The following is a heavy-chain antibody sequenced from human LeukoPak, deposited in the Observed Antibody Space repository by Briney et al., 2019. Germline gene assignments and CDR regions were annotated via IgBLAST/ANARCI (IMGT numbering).Heavy chain of an antibody. CDR3: ARGSSWYFDY. CDR2: MNPNSGNT. V-gene: IGHV1-8*01. CDR1: GYTFTSYD. Sequence: ASVKVSCKASGYTFTSYDINWVRQATGQGPEWMGWMNPNSGNTGYAQKFQGRVTMTRSTSISTAYMELSSLRSEDTAVYYCARGSSWYFDYWGQGTLVTVSS. J-gene: IGHJ4*02. D-gene: IGHD6-6*01.